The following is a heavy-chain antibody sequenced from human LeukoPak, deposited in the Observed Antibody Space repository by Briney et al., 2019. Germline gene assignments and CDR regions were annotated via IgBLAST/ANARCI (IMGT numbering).Heavy chain of an antibody. V-gene: IGHV3-48*03. CDR3: VLRGAVAAADF. CDR2: ISSSGSPI. Sequence: GGSLRLSCAASGFTFSSYEMNWVRQAPGKGLEWISYISSSGSPIYYADSVEGRFTISRDNAKNSLYLQMNSLRAEDTAVYYCVLRGAVAAADFWGQGTLVTVSS. J-gene: IGHJ4*02. CDR1: GFTFSSYE. D-gene: IGHD6-19*01.